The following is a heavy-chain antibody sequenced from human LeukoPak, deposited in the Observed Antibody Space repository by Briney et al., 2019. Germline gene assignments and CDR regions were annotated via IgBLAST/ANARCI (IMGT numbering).Heavy chain of an antibody. D-gene: IGHD6-13*01. Sequence: SETLSLTCTVSGGSISSSSYYWGWIRQPPGKGLEWIGSIYYSGSTYYNPSLKSRVTISVDTSKNQFSLKLSSVTAADTAVYYCAGQYSSSWYPEFLDYWGQGTLVTVSS. V-gene: IGHV4-39*01. J-gene: IGHJ4*02. CDR2: IYYSGST. CDR1: GGSISSSSYY. CDR3: AGQYSSSWYPEFLDY.